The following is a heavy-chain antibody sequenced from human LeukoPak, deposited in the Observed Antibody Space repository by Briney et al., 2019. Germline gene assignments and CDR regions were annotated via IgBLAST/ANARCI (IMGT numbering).Heavy chain of an antibody. J-gene: IGHJ4*02. V-gene: IGHV1-69*05. CDR2: IIPIFGTA. Sequence: GSSVKVSFKASGGTFSSYAISWVRQAPGQGLEWMGGIIPIFGTANYAQKFQGRVTMTRDTSTSTVYMELSSLRSEDTAVYYCAREGRIVGATGHFDYWGQGTLVTVSS. D-gene: IGHD1-26*01. CDR3: AREGRIVGATGHFDY. CDR1: GGTFSSYA.